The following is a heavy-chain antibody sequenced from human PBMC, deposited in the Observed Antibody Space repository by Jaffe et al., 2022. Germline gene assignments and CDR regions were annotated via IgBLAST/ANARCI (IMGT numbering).Heavy chain of an antibody. Sequence: QVQLVQSGAEVKKPGASVKISCKTSGDIFTKNYVYWVRQAPGQGPEWLAIIDPLDVVSNVAQNFQGRLTVSRDTSTSTLFLELRGLRPHDTAVYYCARGYCSRESCYKFDQWGQGTLITVS. CDR3: ARGYCSRESCYKFDQ. J-gene: IGHJ4*02. CDR1: GDIFTKNY. V-gene: IGHV1-46*01. CDR2: IDPLDVVS. D-gene: IGHD2-15*01.